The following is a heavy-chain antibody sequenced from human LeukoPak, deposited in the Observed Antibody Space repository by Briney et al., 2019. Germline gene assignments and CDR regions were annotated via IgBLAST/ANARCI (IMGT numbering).Heavy chain of an antibody. J-gene: IGHJ5*02. Sequence: SETLSLTCTVSGGSISSYHWCWIRQPPGKGLEWIGYVHYSGDTNYNPSLKNRVTISLDTSKRQFSLKLTSVTAADTAVYYCERGDGYSWSQGTLVTVSS. CDR1: GGSISSYH. CDR3: ERGDGYS. D-gene: IGHD3-22*01. V-gene: IGHV4-59*08. CDR2: VHYSGDT.